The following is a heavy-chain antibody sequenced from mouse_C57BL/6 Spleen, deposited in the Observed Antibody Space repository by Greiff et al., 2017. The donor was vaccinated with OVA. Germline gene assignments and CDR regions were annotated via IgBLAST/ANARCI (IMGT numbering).Heavy chain of an antibody. CDR3: TRGDPYFDY. V-gene: IGHV1-15*01. CDR1: GYTFTDYE. D-gene: IGHD3-3*01. Sequence: QVQLQQSGAELVRPGASVTLSCKASGYTFTDYEMHWVKLTPVHGLEWIGAIDPETGGTAYNQKFKGKAILTADKSSSTAYLELRSLTSEDSAVYYCTRGDPYFDYWGQGTTLTVSS. CDR2: IDPETGGT. J-gene: IGHJ2*01.